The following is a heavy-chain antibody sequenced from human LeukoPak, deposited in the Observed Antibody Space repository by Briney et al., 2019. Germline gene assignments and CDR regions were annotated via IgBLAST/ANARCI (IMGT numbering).Heavy chain of an antibody. CDR2: TNHSGST. J-gene: IGHJ4*02. CDR1: GGSFSGYY. Sequence: SETLSLTCAVYGGSFSGYYWSWIRQPPGKGLEWIGETNHSGSTNYNPSLKSRVTISVDTSKNQFSLKLSSVTAADTAVYYCARDYCTNGVCYFSLWGQGTLVTVSS. D-gene: IGHD2-8*01. CDR3: ARDYCTNGVCYFSL. V-gene: IGHV4-34*01.